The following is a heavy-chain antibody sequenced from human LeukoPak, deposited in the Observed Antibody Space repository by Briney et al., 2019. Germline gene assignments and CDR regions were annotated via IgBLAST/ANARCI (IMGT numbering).Heavy chain of an antibody. CDR1: GGSISSGGYY. J-gene: IGHJ5*02. Sequence: SQTLSLTCTVSGGSISSGGYYWSWIHQHPGTGLEWIGYIYYSGSTYYNPSLKSRVTISVDTSKNQFSLKLSSVTAADTAVYYCARKGYCSSTSCYGFDPWGQGTLVTVSS. CDR2: IYYSGST. CDR3: ARKGYCSSTSCYGFDP. V-gene: IGHV4-31*03. D-gene: IGHD2-2*01.